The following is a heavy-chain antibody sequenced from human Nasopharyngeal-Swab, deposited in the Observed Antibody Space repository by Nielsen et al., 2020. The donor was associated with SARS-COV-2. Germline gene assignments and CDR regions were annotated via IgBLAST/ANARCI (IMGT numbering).Heavy chain of an antibody. CDR3: TTNYYFDY. D-gene: IGHD1-1*01. Sequence: GESLKISCAASGFVFSGSAIHWVRQASGKGLEWVGRIGDKAHNYATTYAASVRGRFTISSDDSKNTAFLQLDSLNTDDTALYYCTTNYYFDYWGQGTLVTVSS. J-gene: IGHJ4*02. CDR1: GFVFSGSA. V-gene: IGHV3-73*01. CDR2: IGDKAHNYAT.